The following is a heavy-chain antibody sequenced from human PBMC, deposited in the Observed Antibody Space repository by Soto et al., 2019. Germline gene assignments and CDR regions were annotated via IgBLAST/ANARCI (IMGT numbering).Heavy chain of an antibody. V-gene: IGHV4-38-2*01. CDR3: AIVPILVPAAADAFQT. D-gene: IGHD2-2*01. CDR2: IYHSGST. J-gene: IGHJ3*02. CDR1: GYSIISVYY. Sequence: ETLSLTSDISGYSIISVYYCDWIRRPPGKGLEWIGSIYHSGSTYYNPSLKSRVTISVDTSKNQFSLKVSSVTAAYTAVYYCAIVPILVPAAADAFQTWGQGTTAPAS.